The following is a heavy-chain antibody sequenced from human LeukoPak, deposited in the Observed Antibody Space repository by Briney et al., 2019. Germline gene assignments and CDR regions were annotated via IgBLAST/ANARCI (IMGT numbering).Heavy chain of an antibody. CDR2: IYYSGST. Sequence: SETLSLTCTVSGGSISSYYWSWIRQPPGKGLEWIGYIYYSGSTNYNPSLKSRVTISVDTSKNQFSLKLSSVTAADTAVYYCARAQIKYYYYYYGMDVWGQGTTVTVSS. CDR3: ARAQIKYYYYYYGMDV. J-gene: IGHJ6*02. V-gene: IGHV4-59*08. CDR1: GGSISSYY.